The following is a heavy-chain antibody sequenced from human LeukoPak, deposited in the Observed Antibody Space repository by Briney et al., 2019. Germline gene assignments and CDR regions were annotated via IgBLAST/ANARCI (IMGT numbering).Heavy chain of an antibody. CDR3: ARERLRGGYRSSTSCDDAFDI. Sequence: SETLSLTCAVYGGSFSGYYWSWIRQPPGKGLEWIGEINHSGSTNYNPSLKSRVTISVDTSKNQFSLKLSSVTAADTAVYYCARERLRGGYRSSTSCDDAFDIWGQGTMVTVSS. V-gene: IGHV4-34*01. D-gene: IGHD2-2*03. CDR1: GGSFSGYY. CDR2: INHSGST. J-gene: IGHJ3*02.